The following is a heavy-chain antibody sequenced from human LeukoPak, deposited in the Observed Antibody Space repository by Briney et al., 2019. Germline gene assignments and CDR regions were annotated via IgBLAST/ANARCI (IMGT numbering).Heavy chain of an antibody. V-gene: IGHV3-33*08. J-gene: IGHJ4*02. D-gene: IGHD4-11*01. Sequence: GGSLRLSCAASGFTFSSYWMHWVRQAPGKGLEWVAIIWYDESNKYYADSVKGRFTISRDNSKNTLYLQMNSLRAEDTAMYYCARDYRTHHFDYWGQGTLVTVSS. CDR3: ARDYRTHHFDY. CDR1: GFTFSSYW. CDR2: IWYDESNK.